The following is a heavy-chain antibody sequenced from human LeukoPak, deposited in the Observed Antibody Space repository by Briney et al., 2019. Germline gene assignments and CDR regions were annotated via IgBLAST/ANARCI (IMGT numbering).Heavy chain of an antibody. V-gene: IGHV4-38-2*02. CDR3: ARGPTKSIAVAGTRFDP. Sequence: ASETLSLTCTVSGYSISSGYYWVWIRQPPGKGLEWIGSIYRSGSTNYNPSLKSRVTISVDTSKNQFSLKVSSVSAADTAVYYCARGPTKSIAVAGTRFDPWGQGTLVTVSS. J-gene: IGHJ5*02. CDR2: IYRSGST. D-gene: IGHD6-19*01. CDR1: GYSISSGYY.